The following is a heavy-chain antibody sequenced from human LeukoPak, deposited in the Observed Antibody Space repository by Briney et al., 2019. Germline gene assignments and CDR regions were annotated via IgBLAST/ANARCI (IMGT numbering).Heavy chain of an antibody. Sequence: PGGSLRLSCAASGFTFGIYGMHWVRQAPGKGLEWVASIWINGRDETYVDSVKGRFSISRDNSTLFLQMNSLRPEDTAIYFCARGRGSGRFGYFYYGVDVWGQGTTVTVS. J-gene: IGHJ6*02. CDR3: ARGRGSGRFGYFYYGVDV. D-gene: IGHD3-10*01. V-gene: IGHV3-33*01. CDR2: IWINGRDE. CDR1: GFTFGIYG.